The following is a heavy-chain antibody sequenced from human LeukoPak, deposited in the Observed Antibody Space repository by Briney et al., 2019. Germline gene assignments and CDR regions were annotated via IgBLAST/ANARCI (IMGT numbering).Heavy chain of an antibody. J-gene: IGHJ4*02. V-gene: IGHV3-30*03. CDR2: ISYDGSNK. D-gene: IGHD3-22*01. CDR1: GSTFSSYG. Sequence: GGSLRLSCAASGSTFSSYGMHWVRQAPGKGLEWVAVISYDGSNKYYADSVKGRFTISRDNSKNTLYLQMNSLRAEDTAVYYCAREARPDYDSSAPFDYWGQGTLVTVSS. CDR3: AREARPDYDSSAPFDY.